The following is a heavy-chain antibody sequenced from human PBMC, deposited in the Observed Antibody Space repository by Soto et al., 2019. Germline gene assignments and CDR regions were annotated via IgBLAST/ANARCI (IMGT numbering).Heavy chain of an antibody. CDR2: IRGNGDRT. V-gene: IGHV3-23*01. CDR3: AREGDHSSSWWDFDH. J-gene: IGHJ4*02. Sequence: EVPLLESGGGLVQPGGSLRLSCAASGFTFSNYAMSWVRQAPGKGLEWVSGIRGNGDRTLNADSVRGRFTISRDNSKNTLYLEMNSLRVDDTAVYYCAREGDHSSSWWDFDHWGQGTLVTVSS. D-gene: IGHD6-13*01. CDR1: GFTFSNYA.